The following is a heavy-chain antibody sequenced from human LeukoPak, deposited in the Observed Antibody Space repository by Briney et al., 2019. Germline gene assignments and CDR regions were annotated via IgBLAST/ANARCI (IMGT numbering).Heavy chain of an antibody. CDR3: ARHRGYSYGYYGGNPLDY. Sequence: SETLSLTCTVSGGSISSYYWSWIRQPPGKGLEWIGEIYHSGSTNYNPSLKSRVTISVDKSKNQFSLKLSSVTAADTAIYYCARHRGYSYGYYGGNPLDYWGQGTLVTVSS. CDR1: GGSISSYY. D-gene: IGHD5-18*01. V-gene: IGHV4-59*08. CDR2: IYHSGST. J-gene: IGHJ4*02.